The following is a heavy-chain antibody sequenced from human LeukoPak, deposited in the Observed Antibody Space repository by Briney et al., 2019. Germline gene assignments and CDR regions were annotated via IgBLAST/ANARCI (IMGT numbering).Heavy chain of an antibody. J-gene: IGHJ4*02. CDR1: GDSVSTNSGI. V-gene: IGHV6-1*01. CDR2: TYYRSKWYK. D-gene: IGHD2-15*01. Sequence: SQTLSLTCAISGDSVSTNSGIWNWIRQSPSRGLEWLGRTYYRSKWYKDYAVSVKSRITISPDTPKNQLSLQLNSVTPEDTAVYYCARVVAGLFDYWGQGIPVTDSS. CDR3: ARVVAGLFDY.